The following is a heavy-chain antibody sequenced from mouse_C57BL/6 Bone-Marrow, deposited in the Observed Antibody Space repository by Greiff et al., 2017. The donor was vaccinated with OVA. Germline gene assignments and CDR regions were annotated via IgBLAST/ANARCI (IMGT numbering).Heavy chain of an antibody. CDR3: ARQGDYGSFYAMDY. CDR1: GFTFSYYY. J-gene: IGHJ4*01. V-gene: IGHV5-12*01. D-gene: IGHD1-1*01. CDR2: ISNGGGST. Sequence: EVKLVESGGGLVQPGGSLKLSCAASGFTFSYYYMYWVRQTPEKRLEWVAYISNGGGSTYYPDTVKGRFTISRDNAKNTLYLQMSRLKSEDTAMYYCARQGDYGSFYAMDYWGQGTSVTVSS.